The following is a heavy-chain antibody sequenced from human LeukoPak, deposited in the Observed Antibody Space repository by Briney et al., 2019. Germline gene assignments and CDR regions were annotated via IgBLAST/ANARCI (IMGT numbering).Heavy chain of an antibody. Sequence: PGGSLRPSCAASGFTFSTFGMSWVRQAPGKGLECVSSITSTSSYIYYADSVKGRFTISRDDAKNSLYLQMNSLRAEDTAVYYCARAVSTYGLDSWGQGTLVTVSS. J-gene: IGHJ4*02. CDR1: GFTFSTFG. CDR3: ARAVSTYGLDS. V-gene: IGHV3-21*01. D-gene: IGHD3-10*01. CDR2: ITSTSSYI.